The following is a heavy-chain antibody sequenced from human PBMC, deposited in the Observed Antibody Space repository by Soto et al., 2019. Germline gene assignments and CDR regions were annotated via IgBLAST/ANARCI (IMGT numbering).Heavy chain of an antibody. CDR1: GFTFSNAW. Sequence: GGSLRLSCAASGFTFSNAWMNWVRQAPGKGLEWVGRIKGKTDGGTTDYAAPVKGRFTISRDDSKNTLYLQMNSLKTEDTAVYYCTTRAPYYDFWSGYYTLDAFDIWGQGTMVTVSS. V-gene: IGHV3-15*07. D-gene: IGHD3-3*01. CDR2: IKGKTDGGTT. CDR3: TTRAPYYDFWSGYYTLDAFDI. J-gene: IGHJ3*02.